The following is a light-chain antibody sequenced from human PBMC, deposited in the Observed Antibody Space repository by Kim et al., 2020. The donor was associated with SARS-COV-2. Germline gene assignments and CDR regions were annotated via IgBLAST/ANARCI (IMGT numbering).Light chain of an antibody. V-gene: IGKV3-11*01. CDR1: QSVSSY. CDR2: DAS. Sequence: EIVLTQSPATLSLSPGERATLSCRASQSVSSYLAWYQQKPGQAPRLLIYDASNRATGIPARFSGSGSGTDFTLTISSLEPEDFAVYYCQRRSNWPTFGGGTNVDIK. CDR3: QRRSNWPT. J-gene: IGKJ4*01.